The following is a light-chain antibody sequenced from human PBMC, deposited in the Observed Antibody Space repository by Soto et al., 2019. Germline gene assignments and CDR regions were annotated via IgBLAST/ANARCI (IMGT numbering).Light chain of an antibody. J-gene: IGLJ2*01. Sequence: QSVLTQPPPWSGPPGQRVTSSSIGTSSNIGAGYDVHWYQQLPGTAPKLLIYGNSNRPSGVPDRFSGSKSGTSASLAITGLQAEDEADYYCQSYDSSLSVLFGGGTKLTVL. CDR2: GNS. CDR1: SSNIGAGYD. CDR3: QSYDSSLSVL. V-gene: IGLV1-40*01.